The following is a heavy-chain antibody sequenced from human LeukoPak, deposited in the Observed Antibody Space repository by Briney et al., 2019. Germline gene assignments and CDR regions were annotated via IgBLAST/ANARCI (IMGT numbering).Heavy chain of an antibody. CDR1: GFTFSSYA. D-gene: IGHD1-26*01. V-gene: IGHV3-30-3*01. Sequence: GGSLRLSCAASGFTFSSYAMHWVRQAPGKGLEWVAVISYDGSNKYYVDSVKGRFTISRDNSKNTLYLQMNSLRAEDTAVYYCARADLVIVGATDWGQGTLVTVSS. J-gene: IGHJ4*02. CDR2: ISYDGSNK. CDR3: ARADLVIVGATD.